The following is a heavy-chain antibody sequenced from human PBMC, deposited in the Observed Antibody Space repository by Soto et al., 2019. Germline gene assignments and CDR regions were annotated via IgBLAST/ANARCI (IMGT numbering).Heavy chain of an antibody. Sequence: ASVKVSCKASGYTFGSYGISWVRQAPGKGLEWMGGFDPEDGETIYAQKFQGRVTMTEDTSTDTAYMELSSLRSEDTAVYYCATRLRYFDWLWAFDTWGQGTMVTVSS. D-gene: IGHD3-9*01. CDR3: ATRLRYFDWLWAFDT. V-gene: IGHV1-24*01. CDR1: GYTFGSYG. J-gene: IGHJ3*02. CDR2: FDPEDGET.